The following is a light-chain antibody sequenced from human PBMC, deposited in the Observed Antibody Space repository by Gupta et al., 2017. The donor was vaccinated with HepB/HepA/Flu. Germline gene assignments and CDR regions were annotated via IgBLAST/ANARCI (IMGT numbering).Light chain of an antibody. J-gene: IGLJ3*02. Sequence: QSVLTQPPSVSAAPGQRVSISCTGSSSNLGANYDVHWYQQLPGEAPKLLIHGNNNRPSGVPDRFSGSKSGTSASLAITGLQADDEADYYCQSYDYRLNGAWVFGGGTKLTVL. CDR1: SSNLGANYD. CDR2: GNN. CDR3: QSYDYRLNGAWV. V-gene: IGLV1-40*01.